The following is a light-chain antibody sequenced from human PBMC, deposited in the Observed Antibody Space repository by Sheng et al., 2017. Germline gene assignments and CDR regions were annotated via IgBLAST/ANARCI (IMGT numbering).Light chain of an antibody. CDR2: AAS. CDR3: QQTYSSLMYT. J-gene: IGKJ2*01. CDR1: RNINSY. Sequence: DIQMTQSPSSLSASIGERVTITCRASRNINSYLNWYQQKPGKAPRLLIYAASTLQSGVPSRFSGTGSGTDFTLTISSLQPEDFASYHCQQTYSSLMYTFGQGTKLEIK. V-gene: IGKV1-39*01.